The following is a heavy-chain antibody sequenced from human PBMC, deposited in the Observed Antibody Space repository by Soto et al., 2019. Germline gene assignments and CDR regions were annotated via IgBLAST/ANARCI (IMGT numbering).Heavy chain of an antibody. J-gene: IGHJ5*02. D-gene: IGHD3-9*01. V-gene: IGHV4-59*08. CDR2: IYYSGST. CDR3: ARPTVTYFDWSPAWFDP. CDR1: GGSISSYY. Sequence: SETLSLTCTVSGGSISSYYWSWIRQPPGKGLEWIGYIYYSGSTNYNPSLKSRVTISVDTSKNQFSLKLSSVTAADTAVYYCARPTVTYFDWSPAWFDPWGQGTLVTVSS.